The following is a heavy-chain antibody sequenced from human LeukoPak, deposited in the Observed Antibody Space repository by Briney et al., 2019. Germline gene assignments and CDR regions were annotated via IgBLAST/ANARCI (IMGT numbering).Heavy chain of an antibody. Sequence: SETLSLTCTVAGGSISGYYWMWIRQPPGKGLEWIGYLYYSGDSKYSPSLKSRVTISEDRSKNQASLTLRSVTAADTAVYYCARGVAGSGSMPSYWGQGTPVTVSS. J-gene: IGHJ4*02. CDR2: LYYSGDS. CDR1: GGSISGYY. D-gene: IGHD1-26*01. V-gene: IGHV4-59*01. CDR3: ARGVAGSGSMPSY.